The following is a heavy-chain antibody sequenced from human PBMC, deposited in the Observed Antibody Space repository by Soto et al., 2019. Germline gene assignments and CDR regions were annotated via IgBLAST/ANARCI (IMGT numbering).Heavy chain of an antibody. J-gene: IGHJ4*02. CDR3: ARDPRWLPYYFDY. CDR2: ISYDGSNK. D-gene: IGHD5-12*01. V-gene: IGHV3-30-3*01. Sequence: PGGSLRLSCAASGFTFSSYAMHWVRQAPGKGLEWVAVISYDGSNKYYADSVKGRFTISRDNSKNTLYLQMNSLRAEDTAVYYCARDPRWLPYYFDYWGQGTLVTVSS. CDR1: GFTFSSYA.